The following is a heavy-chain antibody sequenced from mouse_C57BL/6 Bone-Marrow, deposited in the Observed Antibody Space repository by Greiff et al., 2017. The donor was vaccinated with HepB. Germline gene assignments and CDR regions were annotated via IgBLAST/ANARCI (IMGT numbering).Heavy chain of an antibody. CDR1: GYTFTSYW. J-gene: IGHJ2*01. CDR3: ARRGTSLYFAY. V-gene: IGHV1-64*01. CDR2: IHPNSGST. Sequence: VQLQQPGAELVKPGASVKLSCKASGYTFTSYWMHWGKQRPGQGLEWIGMIHPNSGSTNYNEKCKSKATLPVDKSSSTAYMQLSSLTSEDSAVYYCARRGTSLYFAYWGQGTTLTVSS.